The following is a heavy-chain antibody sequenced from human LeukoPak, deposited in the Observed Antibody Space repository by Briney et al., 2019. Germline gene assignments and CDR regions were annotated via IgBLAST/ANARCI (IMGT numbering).Heavy chain of an antibody. CDR3: ARDPEGYYDSSGRDY. V-gene: IGHV3-7*03. CDR2: IKQDGSEK. CDR1: GFPFSSYW. Sequence: AGGSLRLSCVASGFPFSSYWMTWVRQAPGKGLEWVANIKQDGSEKYYVDSVKGRFTISRDNAKNSLYLQMNSLRAEDTAVYYCARDPEGYYDSSGRDYWGQGTLVTVSS. J-gene: IGHJ4*02. D-gene: IGHD3-22*01.